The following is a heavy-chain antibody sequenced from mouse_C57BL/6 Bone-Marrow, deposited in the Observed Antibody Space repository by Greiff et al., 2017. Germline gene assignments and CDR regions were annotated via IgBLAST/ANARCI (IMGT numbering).Heavy chain of an antibody. J-gene: IGHJ1*03. CDR3: ARVDGYYGYFDV. CDR1: GYTFTSYW. CDR2: IDPSDSYT. Sequence: VKLQQPGAELVRPGTSVKLSCKASGYTFTSYWMHWVKQRPGQGLEWIGVIDPSDSYTNYNQKFKGKATLTVDTSSSTAYMQLSSLTSEDSAVYYCARVDGYYGYFDVWGTGTTVTVSS. V-gene: IGHV1-59*01. D-gene: IGHD2-3*01.